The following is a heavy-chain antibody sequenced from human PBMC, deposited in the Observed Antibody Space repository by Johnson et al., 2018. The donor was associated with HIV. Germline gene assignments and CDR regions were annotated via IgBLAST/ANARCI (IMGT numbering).Heavy chain of an antibody. CDR3: ARGAFLKVYVSDDAFDI. V-gene: IGHV3-30*03. CDR1: GFTFSNYA. Sequence: QVQLVESGGGLVQPGGSLRLSCAASGFTFSNYAMNWVRQAPGKGLEWMAIISYDGSNKNYADSLKGRFTISRDNSKNTLYLQLNNLRAEDTAVYYCARGAFLKVYVSDDAFDIWGQGTMVTVSS. D-gene: IGHD2-8*01. CDR2: ISYDGSNK. J-gene: IGHJ3*02.